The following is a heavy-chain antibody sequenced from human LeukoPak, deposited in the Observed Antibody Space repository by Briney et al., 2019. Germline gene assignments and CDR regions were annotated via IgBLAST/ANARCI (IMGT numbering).Heavy chain of an antibody. J-gene: IGHJ4*02. D-gene: IGHD3-16*02. CDR3: ARVISLYYFDY. CDR2: INSDGSST. Sequence: GGSLRLSCAASGFTFSSYWMHWVRHAPGKGLVWVSRINSDGSSTSYADSVKGRFTISRDNAKNTLYLQMNSLRAEDTAVYYCARVISLYYFDYWGQGTLVTVSS. V-gene: IGHV3-74*01. CDR1: GFTFSSYW.